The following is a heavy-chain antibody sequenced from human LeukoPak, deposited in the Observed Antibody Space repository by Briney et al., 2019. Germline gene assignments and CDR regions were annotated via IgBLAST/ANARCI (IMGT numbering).Heavy chain of an antibody. CDR2: IYGGGST. J-gene: IGHJ1*01. V-gene: IGHV3-53*01. Sequence: GGSLRLSCAASGFIVSSNYVNWVRQAPGKGLEWVSVIYGGGSTYYADSVKGRFTISRDNSKNKLYLQMTSLRVEDTAVYYCASGGHGYGDSGAHWGQGTLVTVYS. CDR1: GFIVSSNY. CDR3: ASGGHGYGDSGAH. D-gene: IGHD4-17*01.